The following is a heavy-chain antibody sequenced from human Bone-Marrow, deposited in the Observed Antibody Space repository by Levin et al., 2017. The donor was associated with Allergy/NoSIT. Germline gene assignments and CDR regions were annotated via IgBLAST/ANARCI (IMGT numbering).Heavy chain of an antibody. CDR1: GFTFSSYG. Sequence: GGSLRLSCAASGFTFSSYGMHWVRQAPGKGLEWVAVISYDGSNKYYADSVKGRFTISRDNSKNTLYLQMNSLRAEDTAVYYCAKGVARHYDFWSGYYSDYYYGMDVWGQGTTVTVSS. CDR3: AKGVARHYDFWSGYYSDYYYGMDV. D-gene: IGHD3-3*01. J-gene: IGHJ6*02. V-gene: IGHV3-30*18. CDR2: ISYDGSNK.